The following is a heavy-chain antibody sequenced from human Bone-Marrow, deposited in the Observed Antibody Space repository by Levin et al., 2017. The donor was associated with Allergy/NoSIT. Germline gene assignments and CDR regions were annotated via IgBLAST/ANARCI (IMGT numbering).Heavy chain of an antibody. Sequence: GGSLRLSCAASGFTFSSYGMHWVRQAPGKGLEWVAVISYDGSNKYYADSVKGRFTISRDNSKNTLYLQMNSLRAEDTAVYYCAKGPSDYGVYYYYYMDVWGKGTTVTVSS. CDR3: AKGPSDYGVYYYYYMDV. V-gene: IGHV3-30*18. J-gene: IGHJ6*03. CDR1: GFTFSSYG. CDR2: ISYDGSNK. D-gene: IGHD4-17*01.